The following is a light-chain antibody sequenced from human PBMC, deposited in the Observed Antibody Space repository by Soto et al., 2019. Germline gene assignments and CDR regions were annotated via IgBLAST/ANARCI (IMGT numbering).Light chain of an antibody. V-gene: IGKV1-27*01. J-gene: IGKJ5*01. CDR3: QNYDSASIT. Sequence: DIQMTQSPSSLSASVGDRVTITCRASQGISHYLAWYQQKPGKVPKLLIYAASTLQSGVPSRFSGSGSGTDFTLTISSLQPEDVATYYCQNYDSASITFGQGTRVDIK. CDR1: QGISHY. CDR2: AAS.